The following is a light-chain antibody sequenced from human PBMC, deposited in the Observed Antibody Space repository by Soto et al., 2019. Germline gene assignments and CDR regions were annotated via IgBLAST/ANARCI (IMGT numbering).Light chain of an antibody. CDR2: DAS. V-gene: IGKV1-5*01. Sequence: DIQVTQSPPTLSASVGDRVTITCRASQTISTWMAWYQQKPGKAPKLLVYDASTLQSGVPSRFSGSGSGTEFTLIISSLQPDDFATYYCQQYNSYSWTFGQGTKVDIK. J-gene: IGKJ1*01. CDR1: QTISTW. CDR3: QQYNSYSWT.